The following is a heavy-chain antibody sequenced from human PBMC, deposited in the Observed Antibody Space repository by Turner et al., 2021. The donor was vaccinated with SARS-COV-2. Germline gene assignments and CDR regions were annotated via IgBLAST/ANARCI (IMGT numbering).Heavy chain of an antibody. Sequence: QVQLVESGAGVVQPGRSLGLSCAASGFTFSSYGRHWVRQAPGKGLEWVAVIWYDGSNKYYADSVKGRFTISRDNSKNTLYLQMNSLRAEDTAVYYCARDGGYSGYAYFDYWGQGTLVTVSS. J-gene: IGHJ4*02. CDR1: GFTFSSYG. CDR2: IWYDGSNK. D-gene: IGHD5-12*01. V-gene: IGHV3-33*01. CDR3: ARDGGYSGYAYFDY.